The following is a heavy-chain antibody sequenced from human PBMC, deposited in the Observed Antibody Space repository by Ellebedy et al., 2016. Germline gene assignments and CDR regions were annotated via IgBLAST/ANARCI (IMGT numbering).Heavy chain of an antibody. D-gene: IGHD3-16*01. Sequence: GGSLRLXXAASGFTFSNNWMHWVRQAPGKGLVWVSRINNYGSITSYADSVKGRFTISRDNAKNSLYLHMNNLRAEDTAVYYCARDLPLIPFDIWGQGTMVTVSS. V-gene: IGHV3-74*01. J-gene: IGHJ3*02. CDR1: GFTFSNNW. CDR2: INNYGSIT. CDR3: ARDLPLIPFDI.